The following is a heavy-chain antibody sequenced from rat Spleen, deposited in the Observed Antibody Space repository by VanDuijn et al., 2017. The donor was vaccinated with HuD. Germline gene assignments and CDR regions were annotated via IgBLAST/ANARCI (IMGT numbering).Heavy chain of an antibody. CDR3: TTANNGGFSELYYFDY. CDR1: GFTFSSFA. CDR2: ITSGGSNT. D-gene: IGHD1-11*01. Sequence: EVQLVESGGGLVQPGRSLKLSCAASGFTFSSFAMAWVRQAPKKGLEWVATITSGGSNTYYRDSVRGRFTISRNNAKSTLYLQMDSLRSEDTATYYCTTANNGGFSELYYFDYWGQGVMVTVSS. J-gene: IGHJ2*01. V-gene: IGHV5S23*01.